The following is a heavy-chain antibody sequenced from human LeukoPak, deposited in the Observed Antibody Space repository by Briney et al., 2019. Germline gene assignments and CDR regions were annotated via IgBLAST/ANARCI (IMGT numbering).Heavy chain of an antibody. CDR3: ARTTAITMVRGVMIVGGFDP. Sequence: ASVKVSCKASGYTFTSYGISWVRQAPGQRLEWMGWISAYNGNTNYAQKLQGRVTMTTDTSTSTAYMELRSLRSDDTAVYYCARTTAITMVRGVMIVGGFDPWGQGTLVTVSS. D-gene: IGHD3-10*01. CDR1: GYTFTSYG. V-gene: IGHV1-18*04. J-gene: IGHJ5*02. CDR2: ISAYNGNT.